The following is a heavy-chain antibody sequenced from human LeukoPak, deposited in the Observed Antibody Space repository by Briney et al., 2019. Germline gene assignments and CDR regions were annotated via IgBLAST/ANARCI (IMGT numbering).Heavy chain of an antibody. V-gene: IGHV4-31*03. CDR1: GGSISSGGYY. CDR2: IYYSGST. J-gene: IGHJ5*02. D-gene: IGHD3-10*01. Sequence: PSETLSLTCTVSGGSISSGGYYWSWIRQHPGKGLEWIGYIYYSGSTYYNPSLKSRVTISVDTSKNQFSLKLSSVTAADTAVYYCARLIWFGESVAETWFDPWGQGTLVTVSS. CDR3: ARLIWFGESVAETWFDP.